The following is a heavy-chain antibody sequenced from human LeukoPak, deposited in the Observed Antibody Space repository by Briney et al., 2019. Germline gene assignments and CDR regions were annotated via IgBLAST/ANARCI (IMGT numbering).Heavy chain of an antibody. V-gene: IGHV4-39*01. CDR1: GGSVSHNAYY. CDR2: IYINGHT. CDR3: ARLIGYNLSRNAYNF. Sequence: SETLSLTCTVSGGSVSHNAYYWGWIPHSPGKGLEWVGNIYINGHTYYNPSLALRSRVTLSLDTSTNEFSLKVSSLTAEDTAVYYCARLIGYNLSRNAYNFWGQGTMVTVSS. D-gene: IGHD5-24*01. J-gene: IGHJ1*01.